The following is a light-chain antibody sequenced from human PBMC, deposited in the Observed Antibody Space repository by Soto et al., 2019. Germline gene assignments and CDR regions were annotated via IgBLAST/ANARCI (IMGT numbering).Light chain of an antibody. V-gene: IGLV1-44*01. Sequence: QSALTQPPSASGTPGQRVTISCSGSNSNIGSNTVNWYQQLPGTAPKLLIYYDNLRPSGVPDRISGSKSGTSASLAISGLQSDDEADYYCAAWDDSLNGRVFGTGTKLTV. J-gene: IGLJ1*01. CDR3: AAWDDSLNGRV. CDR1: NSNIGSNT. CDR2: YDN.